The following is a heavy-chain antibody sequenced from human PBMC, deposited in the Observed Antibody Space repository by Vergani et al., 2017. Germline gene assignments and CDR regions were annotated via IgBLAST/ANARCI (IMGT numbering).Heavy chain of an antibody. CDR3: ARVGTSSNRDYFDY. J-gene: IGHJ4*02. CDR1: GYTFTDYF. D-gene: IGHD2-2*01. V-gene: IGHV1-2*02. Sequence: QVQLVQSGAEVKKPGASVKVSCKASGYTFTDYFMHWVRQAPGQGLELMGWINPNSGGTNYAQKFQGRVTMTRDTSISTAYMELSNLRSEDTAVYYCARVGTSSNRDYFDYWGQGTLVTVSS. CDR2: INPNSGGT.